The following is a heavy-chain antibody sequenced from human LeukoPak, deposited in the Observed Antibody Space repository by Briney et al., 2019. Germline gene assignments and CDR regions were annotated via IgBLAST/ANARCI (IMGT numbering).Heavy chain of an antibody. D-gene: IGHD6-19*01. CDR2: MNPNSGNT. CDR3: AREAAVDRDAFDI. Sequence: ASVKVSCKASGYTFTSYDINWVRQATGQGLEWMGWMNPNSGNTGYAQKLQGRVTMTRNTSISTAYMELSSLRSEDTAVYYCAREAAVDRDAFDIWGQGTMVTVSS. CDR1: GYTFTSYD. J-gene: IGHJ3*02. V-gene: IGHV1-8*01.